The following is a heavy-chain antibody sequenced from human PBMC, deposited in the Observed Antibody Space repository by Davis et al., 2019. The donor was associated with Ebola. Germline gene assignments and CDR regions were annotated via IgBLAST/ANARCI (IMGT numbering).Heavy chain of an antibody. V-gene: IGHV1-3*01. Sequence: AASVKVSCKASGYTFTSYAMHWVRQAPGQRLEWMGWINAGNGNTKYSQKFQGRVTITRGTSASTAYMELSSLRSEDTAVYYCARVYCSSTSCYYYYGMDVWGQGTTVTVSS. CDR3: ARVYCSSTSCYYYYGMDV. J-gene: IGHJ6*02. CDR2: INAGNGNT. CDR1: GYTFTSYA. D-gene: IGHD2-2*01.